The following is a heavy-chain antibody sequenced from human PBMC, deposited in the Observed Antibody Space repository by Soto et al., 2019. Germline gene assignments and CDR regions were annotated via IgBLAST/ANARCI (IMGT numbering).Heavy chain of an antibody. J-gene: IGHJ4*02. Sequence: GGSLRLSCAVSGFTFSDSAMHWVRQSSGKGLEWVGRIRSKANNYTTSYPASVKGRFTVSRDDSRNTAYLQMNNLEVEDTAVYFCTTGIIAAAGTNLDYWGQGTLVTVSS. CDR3: TTGIIAAAGTNLDY. CDR1: GFTFSDSA. CDR2: IRSKANNYTT. V-gene: IGHV3-73*01. D-gene: IGHD6-13*01.